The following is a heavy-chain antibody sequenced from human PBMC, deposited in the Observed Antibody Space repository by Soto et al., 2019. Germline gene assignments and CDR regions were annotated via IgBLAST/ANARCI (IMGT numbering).Heavy chain of an antibody. J-gene: IGHJ4*02. CDR3: ARVSYYYDSSGLSRYFDY. Sequence: SETLSLTCTVSGGSISGGDYYWSWIRQPPGKGREGVGYIYYSGSTYYNPSRKSRVTISVDTSKNQFSLKLSSVTAADTAVCFCARVSYYYDSSGLSRYFDYWGQGTLVTVSS. D-gene: IGHD3-22*01. CDR2: IYYSGST. V-gene: IGHV4-30-4*01. CDR1: GGSISGGDYY.